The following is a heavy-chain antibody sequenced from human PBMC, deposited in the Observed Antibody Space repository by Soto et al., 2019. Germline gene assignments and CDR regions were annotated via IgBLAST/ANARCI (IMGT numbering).Heavy chain of an antibody. D-gene: IGHD2-21*02. V-gene: IGHV3-30-3*01. Sequence: QVQLVESGGGVVQPGRSLRLSCAASGFTFSSYAMHWVRQAPGKGLEWVAVISYDGSNKYYADSVKGRVTISRDNSKNTLYLQMNSLRAEDTAVYYCARGEVTTRSFDYWGQGTLVTVSS. CDR3: ARGEVTTRSFDY. CDR2: ISYDGSNK. CDR1: GFTFSSYA. J-gene: IGHJ4*02.